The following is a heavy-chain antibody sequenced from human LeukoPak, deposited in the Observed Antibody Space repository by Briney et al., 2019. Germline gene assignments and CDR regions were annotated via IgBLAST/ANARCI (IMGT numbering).Heavy chain of an antibody. V-gene: IGHV1-46*01. CDR3: ARAPDTSGYFAQPNFDY. J-gene: IGHJ4*02. CDR2: INHSGGVR. D-gene: IGHD3-22*01. Sequence: ASVTVSCTASGYTFSIDYLQWVRQAPGQGVEGMGVINHSGGVRSYAQKFQGRVTMTSYTSLSTVFMELSSLTSEDTAVYYCARAPDTSGYFAQPNFDYWGQGTLVTVSS. CDR1: GYTFSIDY.